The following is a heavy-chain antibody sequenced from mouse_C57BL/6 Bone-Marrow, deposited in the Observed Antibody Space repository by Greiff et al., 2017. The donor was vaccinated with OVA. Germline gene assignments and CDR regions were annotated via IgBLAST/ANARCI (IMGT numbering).Heavy chain of an antibody. V-gene: IGHV1-9*01. Sequence: QVTLKVSGAELMKPGASVKLSCKATGYTFTGYWIEWVKQRPGHGLEWIGEILPGSGSTNYNEKFKGKATFTADTSSNTAYMQLSSLTTEDSAIYYCARVTLNGSSYVDGYFDVWGTGTTVTVSS. D-gene: IGHD1-1*01. CDR2: ILPGSGST. CDR1: GYTFTGYW. J-gene: IGHJ1*03. CDR3: ARVTLNGSSYVDGYFDV.